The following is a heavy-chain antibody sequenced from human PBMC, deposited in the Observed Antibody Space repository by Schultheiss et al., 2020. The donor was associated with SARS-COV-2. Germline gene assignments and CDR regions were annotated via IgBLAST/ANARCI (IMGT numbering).Heavy chain of an antibody. CDR2: IYHSGST. CDR1: GGSISSSSSY. D-gene: IGHD2-15*01. Sequence: SETLSLTCTVSGGSISSSSSYWGWIRQPPGKGLEWIGYIYHSGSTYYNPSLKSRVTISVDRSKNQFSLKLSSVTAADTAVYYCAKGDIVRLYYYYGMDVWGQGTTVTVSS. V-gene: IGHV4-39*07. J-gene: IGHJ6*02. CDR3: AKGDIVRLYYYYGMDV.